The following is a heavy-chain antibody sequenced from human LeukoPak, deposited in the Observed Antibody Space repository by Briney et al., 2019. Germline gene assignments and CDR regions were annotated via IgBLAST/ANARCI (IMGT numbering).Heavy chain of an antibody. CDR2: ISYDGSNK. CDR3: ARDPGERAEGYFQH. CDR1: GFTFSSYG. V-gene: IGHV3-30*19. D-gene: IGHD1-1*01. Sequence: GGSLRLSCAASGFTFSSYGMHWVRQAPGKGLEWVAVISYDGSNKYYADSVKGRFTISRDNSKNTLYLQMNSLRAEDTAVYYCARDPGERAEGYFQHWGQGTLVTVSS. J-gene: IGHJ1*01.